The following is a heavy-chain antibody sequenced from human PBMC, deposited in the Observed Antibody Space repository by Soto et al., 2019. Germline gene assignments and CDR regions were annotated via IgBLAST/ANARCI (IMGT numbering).Heavy chain of an antibody. CDR3: AKARKQQLATAYFDY. V-gene: IGHV3-9*01. J-gene: IGHJ4*02. CDR2: ISWNSGSI. D-gene: IGHD6-13*01. CDR1: GFTFDDYA. Sequence: GGSLRLSCAASGFTFDDYAMHWVRQAPGKGLEWVSGISWNSGSIGYADSVKGRFTISRDNAKNSLYLQMNSLGAEDTALYYCAKARKQQLATAYFDYWGQGTLATVSS.